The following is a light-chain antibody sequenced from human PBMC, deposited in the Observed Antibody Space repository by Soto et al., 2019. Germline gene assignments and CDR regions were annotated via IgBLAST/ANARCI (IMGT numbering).Light chain of an antibody. J-gene: IGKJ4*01. V-gene: IGKV3D-15*01. CDR1: QSVNIY. Sequence: EIVMTQSPATLSVSPGERATLSCRASQSVNIYLAWYQQKPGQAPRLLIFGASSRATGIPARFSGSGSGTDFNLTISSLQSEDFAVYFCQKYDDWLRLTFGGGTKVEIK. CDR2: GAS. CDR3: QKYDDWLRLT.